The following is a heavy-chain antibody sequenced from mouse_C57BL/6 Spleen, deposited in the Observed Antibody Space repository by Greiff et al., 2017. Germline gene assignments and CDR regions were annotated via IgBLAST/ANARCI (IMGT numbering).Heavy chain of an antibody. D-gene: IGHD1-1*01. CDR2: INPNNGGT. Sequence: EVQGVESGPELVKPGASVKIPCKASGYTFTDYNMDWVKQSHGKSLEWIGDINPNNGGTIYNQKFKGKATLTVDKSSSTAYMELRSLTSEDTAVYYCARRVITTVVARYFDVWGTGTTVTVSS. CDR1: GYTFTDYN. CDR3: ARRVITTVVARYFDV. J-gene: IGHJ1*03. V-gene: IGHV1-18*01.